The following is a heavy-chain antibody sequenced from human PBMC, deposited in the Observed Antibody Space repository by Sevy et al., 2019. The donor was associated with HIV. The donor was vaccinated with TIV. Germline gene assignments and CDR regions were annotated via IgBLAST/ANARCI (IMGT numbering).Heavy chain of an antibody. CDR1: GYTFTGYY. CDR2: INPNSGGT. V-gene: IGHV1-2*02. D-gene: IGHD2-2*02. CDR3: AREEWCSSTSCYTGVYYYGMDV. Sequence: KVSCKASGYTFTGYYMHWVRQAPGQGLEWMGWINPNSGGTNYAQKFQGRVTMTRDTSISTAYMELSRLSSDDTAVYYCAREEWCSSTSCYTGVYYYGMDVWGQGTTVTVSS. J-gene: IGHJ6*02.